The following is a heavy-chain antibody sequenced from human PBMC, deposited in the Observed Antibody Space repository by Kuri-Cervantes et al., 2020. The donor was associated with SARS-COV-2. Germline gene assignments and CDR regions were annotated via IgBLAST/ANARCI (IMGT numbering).Heavy chain of an antibody. CDR2: IINSGETT. D-gene: IGHD3-3*02. J-gene: IGHJ3*02. CDR1: GFTFSSYA. CDR3: AKGAFLEWFGADVFDI. V-gene: IGHV3-23*01. Sequence: GESLKISCAASGFTFSSYAMSWVRQAPGKGLEWVSGIINSGETTYYEDSVKGRFTISRDNSKNTLYLQMNSLGAEDTAVYYCAKGAFLEWFGADVFDIWGQGTMVTVSS.